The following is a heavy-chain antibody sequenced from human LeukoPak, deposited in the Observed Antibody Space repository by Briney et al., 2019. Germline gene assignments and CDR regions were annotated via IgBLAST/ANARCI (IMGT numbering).Heavy chain of an antibody. J-gene: IGHJ6*04. V-gene: IGHV3-48*03. Sequence: GGSLRLSCAASGFTFSSYEMNWVRQAPGKGLEWVSYISSSGSTIYYADSVKGRFTISRDNAKNSLYLQMNRLRAEDTAVYYCAELGITMIGGVWGKGTTVTISS. CDR3: AELGITMIGGV. CDR2: ISSSGSTI. CDR1: GFTFSSYE. D-gene: IGHD3-10*02.